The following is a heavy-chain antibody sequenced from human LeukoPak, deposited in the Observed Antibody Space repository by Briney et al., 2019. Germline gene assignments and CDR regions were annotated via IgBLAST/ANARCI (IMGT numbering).Heavy chain of an antibody. Sequence: SETLSLTCTVSGGSISSYYWSWIRQPPGKGLEWIGYIYYSGSTNYNPSLKSRVTISVDTSKNQFSLRLSSVTAADTAVYYCARHHCSSTSCYYYYGMDVWGQGTTVTVSS. D-gene: IGHD2-2*01. CDR1: GGSISSYY. CDR3: ARHHCSSTSCYYYYGMDV. V-gene: IGHV4-59*01. J-gene: IGHJ6*02. CDR2: IYYSGST.